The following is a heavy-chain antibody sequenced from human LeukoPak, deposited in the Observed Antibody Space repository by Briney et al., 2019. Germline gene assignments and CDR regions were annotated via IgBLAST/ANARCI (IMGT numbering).Heavy chain of an antibody. V-gene: IGHV4-30-4*01. CDR3: AREDYGSDRRPDSDY. CDR1: GGSISSGDYY. D-gene: IGHD3-10*01. J-gene: IGHJ4*02. Sequence: PSQTLSLTCTVSGGSISSGDYYWSWIRQPPGKGLEWIGYIYYSGSTYYNPSLKSRVTISVDTSKNQFSLKLSSVTAADTAVYYCAREDYGSDRRPDSDYWGQGTLVTVSS. CDR2: IYYSGST.